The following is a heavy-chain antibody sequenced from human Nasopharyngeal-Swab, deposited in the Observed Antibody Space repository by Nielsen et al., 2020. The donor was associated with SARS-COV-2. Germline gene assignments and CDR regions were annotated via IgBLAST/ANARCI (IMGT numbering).Heavy chain of an antibody. J-gene: IGHJ4*02. CDR1: GFTFSNYR. V-gene: IGHV3-74*01. D-gene: IGHD2/OR15-2a*01. CDR2: INGDGSSL. Sequence: GESLKISCAASGFTFSNYRMHWVRQAPGKGLVWVSRINGDGSSLNYADFVKGRFTISTDNAKSTLYLEMNSLSAEDTAVYHCARGRGSSTSMIGYWGQGTLVTVSS. CDR3: ARGRGSSTSMIGY.